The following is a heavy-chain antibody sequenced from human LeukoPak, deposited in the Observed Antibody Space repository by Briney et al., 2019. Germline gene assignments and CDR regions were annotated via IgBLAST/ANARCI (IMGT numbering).Heavy chain of an antibody. CDR3: ALDGYNGGACYFDY. CDR1: GGTFSSYA. D-gene: IGHD5-24*01. V-gene: IGHV1-69*13. J-gene: IGHJ4*02. CDR2: IIPIFGTA. Sequence: SVKVSCKASGGTFSSYAISWVRQAPGQGLEWMGGIIPIFGTANYAQKFQGRVTITADESTSTAYMELSSLRSEDTAVYYCALDGYNGGACYFDYWGQGTLVTVSS.